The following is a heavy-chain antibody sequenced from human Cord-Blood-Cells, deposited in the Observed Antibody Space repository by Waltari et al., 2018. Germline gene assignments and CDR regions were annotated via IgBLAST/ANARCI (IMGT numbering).Heavy chain of an antibody. J-gene: IGHJ5*02. Sequence: QVQLVQSGAEVKKPGSSVKVSCKASGGTFSSYAISWVRPAPGQGLEWMGGIIPIFGTANDAQKFQGRVTITADESTSTAYMELSSLRSEDTAVYYCARDRSIDIVATNWFDPWGQGTLVTVSS. D-gene: IGHD5-12*01. CDR3: ARDRSIDIVATNWFDP. CDR2: IIPIFGTA. V-gene: IGHV1-69*01. CDR1: GGTFSSYA.